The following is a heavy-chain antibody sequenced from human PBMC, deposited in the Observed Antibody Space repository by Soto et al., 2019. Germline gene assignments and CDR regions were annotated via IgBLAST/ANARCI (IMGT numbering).Heavy chain of an antibody. CDR1: GFTFSSYA. V-gene: IGHV3-23*01. D-gene: IGHD3-22*01. Sequence: EVQLLESGGGLVQRGGSLRLSCAASGFTFSSYAMNWVRQAPGKGLEWVSTISGSGASTYYADSAKGRFTISRYNSKNTLYLEMNSLRADDTAVYYCAKGGYYYDRSAYYWGQGTLVTVSS. CDR2: ISGSGAST. J-gene: IGHJ4*02. CDR3: AKGGYYYDRSAYY.